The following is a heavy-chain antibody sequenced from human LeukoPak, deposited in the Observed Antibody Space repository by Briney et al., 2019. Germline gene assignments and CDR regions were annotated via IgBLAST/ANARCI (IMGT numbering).Heavy chain of an antibody. CDR1: GYSFTSYW. J-gene: IGHJ4*02. V-gene: IGHV5-51*01. D-gene: IGHD3-10*01. CDR3: ASLGVYYGSGSYLSSFDY. Sequence: GESLKISCKGSGYSFTSYWIGWVRQMPGKGLEWMGIIYPGDSDTRYSPSFQGQVTISADKSISTAYLQWSSLKASDTAMYYCASLGVYYGSGSYLSSFDYWGQGTLVTVSS. CDR2: IYPGDSDT.